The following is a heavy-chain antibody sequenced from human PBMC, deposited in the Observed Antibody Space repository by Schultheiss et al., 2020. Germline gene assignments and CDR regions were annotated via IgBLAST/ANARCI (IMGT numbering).Heavy chain of an antibody. V-gene: IGHV1-8*01. D-gene: IGHD3-16*01. CDR2: MNPNSGNT. J-gene: IGHJ5*02. Sequence: ASVKVSFKASGYTFSSYDINWVRQATGQGLEWMGWMNPNSGNTGFAQKFQGRVTMTSNTSITTAYLEVNSLRSDDTAVYYCARAPSYDSLSGPFRYWFDPWGQGTLVTVSS. CDR1: GYTFSSYD. CDR3: ARAPSYDSLSGPFRYWFDP.